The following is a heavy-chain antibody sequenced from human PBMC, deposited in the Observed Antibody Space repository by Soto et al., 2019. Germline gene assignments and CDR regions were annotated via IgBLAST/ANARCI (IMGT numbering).Heavy chain of an antibody. Sequence: GGSLRLSCAASGFTFSTYWMTWVRQAPGKGLEWVANIKEDGGEKYYLDSVKGRFTISRDNAKNSVYLLMTSLRAEDTALYYCSRDLTPHNDHVYYDAFDIWGQGTMVTVSS. V-gene: IGHV3-7*01. D-gene: IGHD2-21*01. CDR1: GFTFSTYW. CDR2: IKEDGGEK. CDR3: SRDLTPHNDHVYYDAFDI. J-gene: IGHJ3*02.